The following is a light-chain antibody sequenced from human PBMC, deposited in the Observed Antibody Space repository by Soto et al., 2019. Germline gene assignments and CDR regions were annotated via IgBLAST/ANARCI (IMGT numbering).Light chain of an antibody. Sequence: EIVMTQSPATLSVSPGERATLSCRASQSVSSNLAWYQQKPGQAPRRLIYGASTRATGIPARFSGSGSGTELTLTISSLQSEDFALYYCQQYNNWPPYTFGQGTKLEIK. CDR2: GAS. J-gene: IGKJ2*01. V-gene: IGKV3-15*01. CDR3: QQYNNWPPYT. CDR1: QSVSSN.